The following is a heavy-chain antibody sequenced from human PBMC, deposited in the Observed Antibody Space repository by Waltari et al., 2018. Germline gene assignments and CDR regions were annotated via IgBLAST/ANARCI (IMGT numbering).Heavy chain of an antibody. D-gene: IGHD3-22*01. J-gene: IGHJ3*02. V-gene: IGHV3-9*01. CDR2: ISWNSGSI. CDR3: AKDSPYDSSGYDPDAFDI. CDR1: GFPFSSHW. Sequence: EVQLVESGGGLVQPGGSLRLSCAASGFPFSSHWMPWVRQAPGKGLEWVSGISWNSGSIGYADSVKGRFTISRDNAKNSLYLQMNSLRAEDTALYYCAKDSPYDSSGYDPDAFDIWGQGTMVTVSS.